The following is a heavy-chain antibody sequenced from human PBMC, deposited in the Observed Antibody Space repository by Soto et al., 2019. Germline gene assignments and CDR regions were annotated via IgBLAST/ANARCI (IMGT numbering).Heavy chain of an antibody. J-gene: IGHJ6*02. V-gene: IGHV3-30*03. D-gene: IGHD1-1*01. CDR3: ARSTTWAPNYYYYALDV. CDR2: ISYDENNK. CDR1: GFIFSSYG. Sequence: QVQLVESGGGVVQPGRSLRLSCAASGFIFSSYGMHWVRQAPGKGLEWVAVISYDENNKHYADSVKGRFTISRDNSKNTRYLQMTSLRVEDTAVYYCARSTTWAPNYYYYALDVWGQGTTVTVSS.